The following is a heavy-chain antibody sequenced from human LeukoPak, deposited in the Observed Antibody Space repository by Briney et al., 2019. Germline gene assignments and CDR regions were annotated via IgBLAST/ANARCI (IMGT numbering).Heavy chain of an antibody. CDR2: IRYDGSNK. J-gene: IGHJ6*03. Sequence: GGSLRLSCAASGFTFDDYGMHWVRQAPGKGLEWVAFIRYDGSNKYYADSVKGRFTISRDNSKNTLYLQMKSLRAEDTAVYYCAKGGGYEAQYYYYYLDVWGKGTTVTISS. CDR3: AKGGGYEAQYYYYYLDV. V-gene: IGHV3-30*02. D-gene: IGHD5-12*01. CDR1: GFTFDDYG.